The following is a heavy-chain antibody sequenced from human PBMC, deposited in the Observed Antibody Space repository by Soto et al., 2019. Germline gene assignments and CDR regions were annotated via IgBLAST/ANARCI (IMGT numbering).Heavy chain of an antibody. Sequence: SETLSLTCTVSGGSISSGGYYWGWIRQHPGKGLEWIGYIYYSGSTYYNPSLKSRVTISVDTSKNQFSLKLGSVTAADTAVYYCATKELYCSGGSCFSGSWFDPWGQGTLVAVSS. J-gene: IGHJ5*02. V-gene: IGHV4-31*03. D-gene: IGHD2-15*01. CDR1: GGSISSGGYY. CDR2: IYYSGST. CDR3: ATKELYCSGGSCFSGSWFDP.